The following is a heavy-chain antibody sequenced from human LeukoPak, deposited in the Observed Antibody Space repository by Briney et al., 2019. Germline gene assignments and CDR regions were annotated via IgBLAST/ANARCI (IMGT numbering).Heavy chain of an antibody. D-gene: IGHD3-22*01. J-gene: IGHJ3*02. Sequence: GASVKVSCKASGYTFTGYYMQWVRQAPGQGLEWMGWINPNSGGTNYAQKFQGRVTMTRDTSISTAYMELSRLRSDDTAVYYCARDDDSSGYYGDDAFDIWGQGTMVTVSS. V-gene: IGHV1-2*02. CDR2: INPNSGGT. CDR3: ARDDDSSGYYGDDAFDI. CDR1: GYTFTGYY.